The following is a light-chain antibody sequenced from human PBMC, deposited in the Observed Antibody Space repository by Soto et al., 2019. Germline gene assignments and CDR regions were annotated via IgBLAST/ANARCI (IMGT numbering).Light chain of an antibody. CDR3: MQPLQSWT. Sequence: DIVMTHSPLSLPVTPGEPASIFCGSSQSLLHSNGYNYLDWYQQKPGQSPQLLIYLGSNRASGVPDRISGSGSGKDFTLKISRVEADDVGVYYCMQPLQSWTFGQGTKVDIK. CDR2: LGS. V-gene: IGKV2-28*01. J-gene: IGKJ1*01. CDR1: QSLLHSNGYNY.